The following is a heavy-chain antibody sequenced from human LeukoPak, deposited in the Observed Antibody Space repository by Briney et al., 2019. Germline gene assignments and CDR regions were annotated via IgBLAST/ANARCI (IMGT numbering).Heavy chain of an antibody. J-gene: IGHJ4*02. D-gene: IGHD6-19*01. Sequence: SETLPLTCTVSGGSMSNMYWSWIRQPPGKGLEWIGYIHYTGSTNYNPSLKSRISMSVDTSKSQLSLRLTSVTAADTALYYCARGGWSLDYWGQGTLVAV. V-gene: IGHV4-59*01. CDR3: ARGGWSLDY. CDR1: GGSMSNMY. CDR2: IHYTGST.